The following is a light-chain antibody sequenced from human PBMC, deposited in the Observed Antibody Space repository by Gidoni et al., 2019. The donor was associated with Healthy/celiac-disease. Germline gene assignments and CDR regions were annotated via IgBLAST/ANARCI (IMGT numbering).Light chain of an antibody. J-gene: IGKJ2*01. CDR3: QQSYSTPRT. CDR1: QSISSY. CDR2: AAS. V-gene: IGKV1-39*01. Sequence: DIQMTQSPSSLSASVGARVTITCRESQSISSYLNRYQQKPGEAPKLLIYAASSLQSGVPSRFSGSGSGTDFTLTISSPQPEDFATYYCQQSYSTPRTFGQGTKLEIK.